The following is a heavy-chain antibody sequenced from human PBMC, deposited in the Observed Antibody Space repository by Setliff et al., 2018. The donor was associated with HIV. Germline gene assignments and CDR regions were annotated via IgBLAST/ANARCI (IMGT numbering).Heavy chain of an antibody. CDR3: ARGLRQNRSNSDVFDV. CDR1: GYTFTSYC. CDR2: MNPNSGNT. J-gene: IGHJ3*01. V-gene: IGHV1-8*02. D-gene: IGHD4-4*01. Sequence: ASVKVSCKASGYTFTSYCMHWVRQAPGQGLEWMGWMNPNSGNTGYAERFQGRVTMTRDTSISTVYMELTSLRSEDMAVYYCARGLRQNRSNSDVFDVWGQGTVVTVSS.